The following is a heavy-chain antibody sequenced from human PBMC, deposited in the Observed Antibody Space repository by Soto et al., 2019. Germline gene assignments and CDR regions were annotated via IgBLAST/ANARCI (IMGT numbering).Heavy chain of an antibody. Sequence: QLLESGGGLVQPGVSLRLSCEASGFSFSSYALSWVRQAPGKGLEWVSTFSAGGRAYYADSVKGRFTIAKDTSKNTLHLQASSLRAEDTAVYYCAKESMPEHYGDTLFDYWGQGTRVTVSS. CDR3: AKESMPEHYGDTLFDY. CDR2: FSAGGRA. CDR1: GFSFSSYA. J-gene: IGHJ4*02. D-gene: IGHD4-17*01. V-gene: IGHV3-23*01.